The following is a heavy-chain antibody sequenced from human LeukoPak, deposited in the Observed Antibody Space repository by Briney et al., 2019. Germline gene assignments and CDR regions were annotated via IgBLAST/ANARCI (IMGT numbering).Heavy chain of an antibody. CDR3: AKDRSIGTYYTFDH. D-gene: IGHD1-26*01. J-gene: IGHJ4*02. CDR1: GFTFSIYA. CDR2: ISGSRGST. V-gene: IGHV3-23*01. Sequence: GGSLRLSCAASGFTFSIYAMSWVRQAPGKGLEWVSAISGSRGSTYYADSVKGRFTVSRDNSNNTLYLQMSSLTAADTAVYYCAKDRSIGTYYTFDHWGQGTLVTVSS.